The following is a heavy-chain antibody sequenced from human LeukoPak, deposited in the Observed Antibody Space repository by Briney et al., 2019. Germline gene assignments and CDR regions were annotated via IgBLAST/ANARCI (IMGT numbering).Heavy chain of an antibody. Sequence: PGRSLRLSCAASGFTFDDYAMHWVRQAPGKGLEWVSGISWNSGSIGYADSVKGRFTISRDNAKNSLYLQMNSLRGEDVALYYCAKDMSVGAARGMDVWGKGTMVTVSS. CDR1: GFTFDDYA. J-gene: IGHJ6*03. V-gene: IGHV3-9*03. D-gene: IGHD6-6*01. CDR3: AKDMSVGAARGMDV. CDR2: ISWNSGSI.